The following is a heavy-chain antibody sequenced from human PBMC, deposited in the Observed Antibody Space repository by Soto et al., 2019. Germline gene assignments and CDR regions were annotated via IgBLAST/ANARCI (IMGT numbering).Heavy chain of an antibody. CDR2: INHSGST. Sequence: SETLSLTCAVYCGSFSGYYWSWIRQPPGKGLEWIGEINHSGSTNYNPFLKSRVTISVDTSKNQFSLKLSSVTAADTAVYYCARARASYYYGSGSYSDYWGQGTLVTVSS. D-gene: IGHD3-10*01. CDR3: ARARASYYYGSGSYSDY. V-gene: IGHV4-34*01. J-gene: IGHJ4*02. CDR1: CGSFSGYY.